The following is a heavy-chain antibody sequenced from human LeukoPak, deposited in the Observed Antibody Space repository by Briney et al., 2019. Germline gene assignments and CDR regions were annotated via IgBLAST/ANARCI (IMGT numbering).Heavy chain of an antibody. J-gene: IGHJ3*02. V-gene: IGHV3-30-3*01. CDR3: ARDTPLEMATIQGAFDI. CDR2: ISYDGSNK. D-gene: IGHD5-12*01. Sequence: PGRSLRLSRAASGFTFSSYAMHWVRQAPGKGLEWVAVISYDGSNKYYADSVKGRFTISRDNSKNTLYLQVNSLRAEDTAVYYCARDTPLEMATIQGAFDIWGQGTMVTVSS. CDR1: GFTFSSYA.